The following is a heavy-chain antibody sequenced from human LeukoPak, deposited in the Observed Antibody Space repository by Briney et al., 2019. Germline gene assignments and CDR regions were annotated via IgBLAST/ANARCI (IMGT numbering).Heavy chain of an antibody. CDR1: GFTVSSNY. CDR2: IYSGGTT. J-gene: IGHJ6*02. CDR3: ASDYMRGYGSDV. Sequence: GGSLRLSCSASGFTVSSNYMSWVRQAPGKGLEGVSVIYSGGTTDYADSVKGRFTISRDNAKNSLSLQMNTLRAEDTAVYYCASDYMRGYGSDVWGQGTTVTVSS. V-gene: IGHV3-53*01. D-gene: IGHD3-10*01.